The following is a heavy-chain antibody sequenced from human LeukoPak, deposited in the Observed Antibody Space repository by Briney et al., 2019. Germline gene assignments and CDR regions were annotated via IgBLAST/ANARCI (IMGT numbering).Heavy chain of an antibody. D-gene: IGHD2-2*03. CDR2: IKYDGSAT. Sequence: GGSLRLSCVGSEFSFSSYWMHWVRQAPEKGLEWVSSIKYDGSATTFADSVKGRFSISADSAKNTAYLQMNSLRVEDTAIYYCAMDINGDLFHVWGQGTLVTVST. CDR1: EFSFSSYW. V-gene: IGHV3-74*01. CDR3: AMDINGDLFHV. J-gene: IGHJ4*02.